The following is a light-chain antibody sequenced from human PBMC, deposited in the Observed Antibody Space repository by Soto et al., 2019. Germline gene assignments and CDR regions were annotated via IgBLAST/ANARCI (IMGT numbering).Light chain of an antibody. CDR3: QSYDSSLGYV. J-gene: IGLJ1*01. CDR1: GSNIGAGYD. CDR2: GNS. V-gene: IGLV1-40*01. Sequence: QSVLTQPPSVSGAPGQRVTISCTGSGSNIGAGYDVHWYQQLPGRAPKLLIYGNSNRPSGVPDRFSGSKSGTSASLAITGLQAEDEADYYCQSYDSSLGYVFGTGTKVTVL.